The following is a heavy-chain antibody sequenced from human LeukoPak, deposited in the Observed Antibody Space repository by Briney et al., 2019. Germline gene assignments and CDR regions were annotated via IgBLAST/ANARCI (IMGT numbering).Heavy chain of an antibody. D-gene: IGHD3-10*01. CDR2: IYYSGST. CDR3: ARASITMVRGVIFPLFDY. V-gene: IGHV4-59*08. J-gene: IGHJ4*02. CDR1: GGSISSYY. Sequence: SETLSLTCTVSGGSISSYYWSWIRQPPGKGLEWIGYIYYSGSTNYNPSLKSRVTISVDTSKNQFSLKLSSVTAADTAVYYCARASITMVRGVIFPLFDYWGQGTLVTVSS.